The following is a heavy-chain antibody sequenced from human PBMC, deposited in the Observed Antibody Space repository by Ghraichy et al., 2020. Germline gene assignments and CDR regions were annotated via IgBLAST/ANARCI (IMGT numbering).Heavy chain of an antibody. CDR1: GFTFSSYA. CDR2: ISYDGSNK. J-gene: IGHJ4*02. Sequence: SLNISCAASGFTFSSYAMHWVRQAPGKGLEWVAVISYDGSNKYYADSVKGRFTISRDNSKNTLYLQMNSLRAEDTAVYYCARDTPDYWGQGTLVTVSS. V-gene: IGHV3-30-3*01. CDR3: ARDTPDY.